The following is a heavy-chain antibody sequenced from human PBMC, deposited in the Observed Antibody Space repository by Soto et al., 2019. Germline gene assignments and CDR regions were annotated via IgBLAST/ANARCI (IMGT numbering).Heavy chain of an antibody. Sequence: GASVKVSCKASGYTFTSYGISWVRQAPGQGLEWVGWISAYNGNTNYAQKLQGRVTMTTDTSTSTAYMELRSLRSDDTAVYYCASGRSNLEWDPSDDYRTAFWGRGTTVTVSS. CDR1: GYTFTSYG. CDR3: ASGRSNLEWDPSDDYRTAF. D-gene: IGHD3-3*01. V-gene: IGHV1-18*04. J-gene: IGHJ6*02. CDR2: ISAYNGNT.